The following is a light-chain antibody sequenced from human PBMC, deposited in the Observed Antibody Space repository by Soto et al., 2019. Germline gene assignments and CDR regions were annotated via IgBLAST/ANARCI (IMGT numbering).Light chain of an antibody. CDR1: QSVSSNY. CDR3: QQYGVSSYT. Sequence: EIVLTQSPGTLSLSPGDRATLSCRASQSVSSNYLAWYQQKPGQAPRLLIYGASNRATGIADRFSGSGSGTDFTLTISRLEPEDFAVYYCQQYGVSSYTFGQGTKLEIK. CDR2: GAS. V-gene: IGKV3-20*01. J-gene: IGKJ2*01.